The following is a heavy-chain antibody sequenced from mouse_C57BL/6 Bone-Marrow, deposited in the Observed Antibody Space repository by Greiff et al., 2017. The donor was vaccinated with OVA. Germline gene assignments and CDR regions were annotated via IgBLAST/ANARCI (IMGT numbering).Heavy chain of an antibody. J-gene: IGHJ3*01. D-gene: IGHD2-4*01. CDR2: IDPSDSYT. Sequence: VQLQQPGAELVMPGASVKLSCKASGYTFTSYWMHWVKQRPGQGLEWIGEIDPSDSYTNYNQKFKGKSTLTVDKSSSTAYMQLSSLTSEDSAVYYCARGDYDVFAYWGQGTLVTVSA. V-gene: IGHV1-69*01. CDR1: GYTFTSYW. CDR3: ARGDYDVFAY.